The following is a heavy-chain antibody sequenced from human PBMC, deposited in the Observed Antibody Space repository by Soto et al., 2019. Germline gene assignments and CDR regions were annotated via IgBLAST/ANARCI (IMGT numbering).Heavy chain of an antibody. J-gene: IGHJ3*02. CDR3: AGSTGTEAFDI. CDR1: GYSISSNNW. CDR2: IYYSGTT. Sequence: SETLSLTCAVSGYSISSNNWWGWIRQPPGKGLEWIGYIYYSGTTNYNPSLKSRVTMSVDTSKNQFSLKLSSVTAADTAVYYCAGSTGTEAFDIWGQGTMVTVSS. V-gene: IGHV4-28*01.